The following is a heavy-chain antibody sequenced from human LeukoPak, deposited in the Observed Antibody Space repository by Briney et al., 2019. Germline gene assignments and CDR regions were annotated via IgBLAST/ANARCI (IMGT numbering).Heavy chain of an antibody. J-gene: IGHJ4*02. CDR2: ICFSGTT. CDR1: GGSISRGGYW. D-gene: IGHD4-17*01. CDR3: ARVYGDYGAPADY. Sequence: SETLSLTCTVSGGSISRGGYWWSWIRQHPGKGLEFIGYICFSGTTFYNPSLQSRVTISVDTSKNQFSLKLSSVTVADTAVYYCARVYGDYGAPADYWGQGTLVTVSS. V-gene: IGHV4-31*03.